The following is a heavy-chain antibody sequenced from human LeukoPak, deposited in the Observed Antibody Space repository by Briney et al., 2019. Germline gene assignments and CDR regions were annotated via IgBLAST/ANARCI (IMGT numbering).Heavy chain of an antibody. V-gene: IGHV3-23*01. D-gene: IGHD6-13*01. CDR2: ITGSGGST. CDR1: GFTFSSYA. Sequence: GGSLRLSCADSGFTFSSYAMSWVRQAPGKGLEWVSAITGSGGSTYYADSVKGRFTISRDNSKNTLYLQMNSLRAEDTAVYYCAKDHSSSWYVFGHWGQGTLVTVSS. CDR3: AKDHSSSWYVFGH. J-gene: IGHJ4*02.